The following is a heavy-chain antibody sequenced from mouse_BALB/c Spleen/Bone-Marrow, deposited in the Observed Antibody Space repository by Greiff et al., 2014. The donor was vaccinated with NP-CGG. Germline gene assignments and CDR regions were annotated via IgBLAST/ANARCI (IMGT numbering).Heavy chain of an antibody. V-gene: IGHV1-69*01. CDR2: IDTSDSYT. Sequence: QVQLKESGAELVMPGASVKMSCKASGYTFTDYWMHWVKQRPGQGLEWIGAIDTSDSYTSFNQKFKGKATLTVDESSSTAYMQLSSLTSEDSAVYYCARSDYRYDPFAYGGQGTLVTVSA. J-gene: IGHJ3*01. CDR3: ARSDYRYDPFAY. CDR1: GYTFTDYW. D-gene: IGHD2-14*01.